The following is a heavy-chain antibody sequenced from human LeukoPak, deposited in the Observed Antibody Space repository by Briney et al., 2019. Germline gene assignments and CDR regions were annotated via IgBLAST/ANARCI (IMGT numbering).Heavy chain of an antibody. J-gene: IGHJ4*02. Sequence: GGSLRLSCAASGFTVLSNYMRWVRPPPGKGLQWVSVIYSVGSTYYSDSVKGRFTISRDNSKNTQYLQMNSLRAEDTAVYYCARQVDRIAGAGPFDYWGQGTLVTDSS. CDR3: ARQVDRIAGAGPFDY. V-gene: IGHV3-66*04. CDR2: IYSVGST. CDR1: GFTVLSNY. D-gene: IGHD6-13*01.